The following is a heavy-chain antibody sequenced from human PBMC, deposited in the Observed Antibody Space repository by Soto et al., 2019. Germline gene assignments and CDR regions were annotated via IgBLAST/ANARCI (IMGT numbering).Heavy chain of an antibody. J-gene: IGHJ6*02. D-gene: IGHD3-10*01. CDR1: GGTFSSYA. CDR3: ARDPPMVRGVIITSNYYYCSMDV. V-gene: IGHV1-69*01. Sequence: QVQLVQSGAEVKKPGSSVKVSCKASGGTFSSYAISWVRQAPGQGLEWMGGIIPIFGTANYAQKFQGRVTITADESTSTAYMELSILRSEDTAVYYCARDPPMVRGVIITSNYYYCSMDVWGQGTTVTVSS. CDR2: IIPIFGTA.